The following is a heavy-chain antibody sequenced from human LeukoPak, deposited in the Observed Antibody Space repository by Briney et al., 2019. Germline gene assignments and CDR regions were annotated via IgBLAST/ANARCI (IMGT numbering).Heavy chain of an antibody. D-gene: IGHD6-19*01. Sequence: SETLSLTCTVSGGSISSYYWSWIRQPAGKGLEWIGRIYTSGSTNYNPSLKSRVTMSVDTSKNQFSLKLSPVTAADTAVYYCATYSSGWYGDAFDIWGQGTMVTVSS. J-gene: IGHJ3*02. CDR3: ATYSSGWYGDAFDI. V-gene: IGHV4-4*07. CDR2: IYTSGST. CDR1: GGSISSYY.